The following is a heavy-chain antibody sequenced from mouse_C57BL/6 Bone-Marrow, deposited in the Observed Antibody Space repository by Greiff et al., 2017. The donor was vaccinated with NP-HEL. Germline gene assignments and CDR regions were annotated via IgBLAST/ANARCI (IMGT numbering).Heavy chain of an antibody. Sequence: QVQLQQPGTELVKPGASVKLSCKASGYTFTSYWMHWVKQRPGQGLEWIGNINPSNGGTNYNEKFKSKATLTVYKTSSTAYMQLSSLTSEDSAVYYCARDYGSSLYWYFDVWGTGTTVTVSS. CDR3: ARDYGSSLYWYFDV. CDR2: INPSNGGT. V-gene: IGHV1-53*01. J-gene: IGHJ1*03. D-gene: IGHD1-1*01. CDR1: GYTFTSYW.